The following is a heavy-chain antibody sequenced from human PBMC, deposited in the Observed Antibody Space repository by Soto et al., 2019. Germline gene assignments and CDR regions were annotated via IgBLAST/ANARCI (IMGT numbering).Heavy chain of an antibody. CDR3: ARGSYDSSGYYFFDY. J-gene: IGHJ4*02. D-gene: IGHD3-22*01. Sequence: PSETLSLTCAVSGGSISSGGYSWSWIRQPPGKGLEWIGYIYHSGSTYYNPSLKSRVTISVDRSKNQFSLKLSSVTAADTAVYYCARGSYDSSGYYFFDYWGQGTLVTVSS. CDR1: GGSISSGGYS. V-gene: IGHV4-30-2*01. CDR2: IYHSGST.